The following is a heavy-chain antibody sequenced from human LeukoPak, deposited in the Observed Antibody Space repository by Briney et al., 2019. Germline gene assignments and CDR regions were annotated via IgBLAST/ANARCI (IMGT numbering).Heavy chain of an antibody. D-gene: IGHD1-26*01. Sequence: GESLRLSCAASGFTFSSYAMSWVRQAPGKGLEWVSAISGSGGSTYYADSVKGRFTISRDNSKNTLYLQMNSQRAEDTAVYYCAKRRPKGSGSYFDYWGQGTLVTVSS. CDR3: AKRRPKGSGSYFDY. CDR1: GFTFSSYA. CDR2: ISGSGGST. V-gene: IGHV3-23*01. J-gene: IGHJ4*02.